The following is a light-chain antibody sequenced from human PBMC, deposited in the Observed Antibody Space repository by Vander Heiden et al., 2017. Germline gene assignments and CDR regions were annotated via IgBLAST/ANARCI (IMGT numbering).Light chain of an antibody. CDR1: SGSVSTSSF. V-gene: IGLV8-61*01. Sequence: QTVVTHAPSFAVSPRGTVTHTCGLGSGSVSTSSFPTWYQQTPGPPPLMLYDNTSSRSAGAPDRFAASILGATTVTTITGDQADDEAYYYRVLYMSSGSVVFGGGTRLTVL. CDR3: VLYMSSGSVV. J-gene: IGLJ2*01. CDR2: NTS.